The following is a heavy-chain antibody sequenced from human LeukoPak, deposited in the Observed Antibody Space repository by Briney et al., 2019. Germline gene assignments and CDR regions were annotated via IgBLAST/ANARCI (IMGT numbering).Heavy chain of an antibody. V-gene: IGHV3-21*01. CDR2: ISSSSGYI. D-gene: IGHD6-19*01. J-gene: IGHJ4*02. Sequence: GGSLRLSCAASGFTFSSYSMNWVRQAPGKGLEWVSSISSSSGYIYYADSVKGRFTISRDNAKNSLYLQMNSLRAEDTAVYYCARVAAIAVAGTPDYWGQGTLVTVSS. CDR3: ARVAAIAVAGTPDY. CDR1: GFTFSSYS.